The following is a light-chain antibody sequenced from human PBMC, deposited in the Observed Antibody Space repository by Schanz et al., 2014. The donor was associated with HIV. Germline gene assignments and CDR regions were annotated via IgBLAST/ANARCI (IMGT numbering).Light chain of an antibody. CDR3: GSYTTSSTLV. V-gene: IGLV2-14*01. Sequence: QSVLTQPASVSGSPGQSITISCTGTSSDVGGYKYVSWYQQYPGKAPKLIIFDVDNRPSGVSWRFSASKSGNTASLTISGLQAEDEADYYCGSYTTSSTLVFGGGTKLTVL. CDR1: SSDVGGYKY. J-gene: IGLJ2*01. CDR2: DVD.